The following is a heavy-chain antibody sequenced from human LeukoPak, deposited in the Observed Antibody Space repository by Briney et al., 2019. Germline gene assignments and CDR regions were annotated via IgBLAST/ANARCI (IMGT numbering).Heavy chain of an antibody. J-gene: IGHJ6*02. CDR2: IYYSGST. CDR1: GGSISSGGYY. D-gene: IGHD5-12*01. Sequence: SETLSLTCTVSGGSISSGGYYWSWIRQHPGKGLEWIGYIYYSGSTYYNPSLKSRVTISVDTSKNQFSLKLSSVTAADTAVYYCARQGYSGYDWSYYYYGMDVWGQGTTVTVSS. CDR3: ARQGYSGYDWSYYYYGMDV. V-gene: IGHV4-31*03.